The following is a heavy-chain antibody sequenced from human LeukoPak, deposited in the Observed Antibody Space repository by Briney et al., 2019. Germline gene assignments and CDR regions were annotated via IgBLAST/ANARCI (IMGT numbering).Heavy chain of an antibody. J-gene: IGHJ4*02. D-gene: IGHD2-2*01. CDR1: GGSISSGGYY. CDR2: IYHSGST. V-gene: IGHV4-30-2*01. Sequence: SQTLSLTCTVSGGSISSGGYYWSWIRQPPGKGLEWIGYIYHSGSTYYNPSLKSRVTISVDRSKNQFSLKLSSVTAADTAVYYCARDSAIPFDYWGQGTLVTVSS. CDR3: ARDSAIPFDY.